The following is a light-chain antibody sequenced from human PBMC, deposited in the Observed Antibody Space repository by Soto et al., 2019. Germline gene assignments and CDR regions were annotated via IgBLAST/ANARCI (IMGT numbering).Light chain of an antibody. CDR3: QQYGSSPWT. J-gene: IGKJ1*01. V-gene: IGKV3-20*01. CDR1: QSVSSSY. CDR2: GAS. Sequence: EIVLTQSPGTLSLSPGERATLSCSASQSVSSSYLAWYQQKPGQAPRLPIYGASSRATGIPDRFSGSGSGTDFTLTISRLEPEDFAVYYCQQYGSSPWTFGQGTTVDIK.